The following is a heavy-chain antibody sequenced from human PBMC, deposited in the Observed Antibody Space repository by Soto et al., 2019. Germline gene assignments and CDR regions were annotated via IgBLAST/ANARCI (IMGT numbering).Heavy chain of an antibody. CDR1: GGSFSGYY. Sequence: SETLSLTCAVYGGSFSGYYWSWIRQPPGKGLEWIGEINHSGSTNYNPSLKSRVTISVDTSKNQFSLKLGSVTAAETAVYYWAGGLSASVNCSGGSCYVPNPTNYYYYGMDVWGQGTTVTVSS. D-gene: IGHD2-15*01. CDR2: INHSGST. V-gene: IGHV4-34*01. J-gene: IGHJ6*02. CDR3: AGGLSASVNCSGGSCYVPNPTNYYYYGMDV.